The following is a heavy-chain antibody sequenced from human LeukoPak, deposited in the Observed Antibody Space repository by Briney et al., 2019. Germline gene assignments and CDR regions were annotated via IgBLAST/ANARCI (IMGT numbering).Heavy chain of an antibody. J-gene: IGHJ5*02. CDR2: IYSSGST. CDR3: ARTGDDYGDYGANWFDP. CDR1: GGSISSYY. D-gene: IGHD4-17*01. Sequence: PSETLSLTCTVSGGSISSYYWSRIRQPAGKGLEWIGRIYSSGSTDYNPSLKSRVTMSVDTSKNQFSLKLTSVTAADTAVYYCARTGDDYGDYGANWFDPWGQGTLVTVSS. V-gene: IGHV4-4*07.